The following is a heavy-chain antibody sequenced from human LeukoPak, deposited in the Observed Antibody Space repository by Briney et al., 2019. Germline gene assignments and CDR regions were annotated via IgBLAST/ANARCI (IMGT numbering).Heavy chain of an antibody. Sequence: PSETLSLTCTVSGGSISSSSYYWGWIRQPPGKGLEWIGSIYYSGSTYYNPSLKSRVTISVDTSKNQFSLKLSSVTAADTAVYYCARGSYVLLWFGGSQLSAFDIWGQGTMVTVSS. CDR2: IYYSGST. D-gene: IGHD3-10*01. CDR3: ARGSYVLLWFGGSQLSAFDI. J-gene: IGHJ3*02. V-gene: IGHV4-39*07. CDR1: GGSISSSSYY.